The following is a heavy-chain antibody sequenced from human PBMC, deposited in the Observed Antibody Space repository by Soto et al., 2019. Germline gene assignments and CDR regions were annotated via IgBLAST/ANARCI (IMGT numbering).Heavy chain of an antibody. Sequence: QVQLQQWGAGLLKPSETLSLTCAVYGGSFSGYYWSWIRQPPGKGLEWIGEINHSGSTNYNPSLRSRVTISVDTSKNQFSLKLSSVTAAETAVYYCARGRTAITMVRGVIPAIDYWGQGTLVTVSS. V-gene: IGHV4-34*01. D-gene: IGHD3-10*01. CDR1: GGSFSGYY. J-gene: IGHJ4*02. CDR2: INHSGST. CDR3: ARGRTAITMVRGVIPAIDY.